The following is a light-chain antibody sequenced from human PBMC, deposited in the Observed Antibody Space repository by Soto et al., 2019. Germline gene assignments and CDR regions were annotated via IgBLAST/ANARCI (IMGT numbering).Light chain of an antibody. CDR2: DGS. V-gene: IGLV2-23*03. J-gene: IGLJ2*01. CDR3: CSYAGSSSFVV. Sequence: QSALTQPASVSGSPGQSITISCTGTSSDVGSYNRVSWYQQHPGKAPKLIIYDGSKRPSGVSNRFSGAKTGDTASLTISGLQAEEEADYYCCSYAGSSSFVVFGGGTKLTVL. CDR1: SSDVGSYNR.